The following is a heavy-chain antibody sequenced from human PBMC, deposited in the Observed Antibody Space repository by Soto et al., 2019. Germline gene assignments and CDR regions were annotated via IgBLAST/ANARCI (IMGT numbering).Heavy chain of an antibody. CDR1: GGSFRGYE. CDR3: ARCEYSSSSEYYYYYMDV. CDR2: INHSGST. V-gene: IGHV4-34*01. J-gene: IGHJ6*03. D-gene: IGHD6-6*01. Sequence: SETLALACAVYGGSFRGYEWSWIRQPPGKGLEWIGEINHSGSTNYNPSLKSRVTISVDTSKNQFSLKLSSVTAADTAVYYCARCEYSSSSEYYYYYMDVWGKGTTVTVSS.